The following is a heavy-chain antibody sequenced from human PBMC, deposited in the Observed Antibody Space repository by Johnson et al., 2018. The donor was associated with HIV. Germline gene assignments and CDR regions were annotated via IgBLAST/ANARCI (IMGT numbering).Heavy chain of an antibody. CDR2: IYSSGSA. D-gene: IGHD6-6*01. J-gene: IGHJ3*02. CDR3: ARWGYSSSPLDAFDI. V-gene: IGHV3-66*02. CDR1: GFSFSDYY. Sequence: VQLVETGGGLVQPGGSLRLSCAASGFSFSDYYMSCIRQAPGRGLEWVSVIYSSGSAYNADSMKGRFTISRDNSKNTLYLQMNSLRAEDTAVYYCARWGYSSSPLDAFDIWGQGTMVTVSS.